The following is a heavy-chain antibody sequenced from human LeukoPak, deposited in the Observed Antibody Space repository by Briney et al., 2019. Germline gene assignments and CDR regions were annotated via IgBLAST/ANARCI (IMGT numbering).Heavy chain of an antibody. Sequence: SETLSLTCTVSGGSISSSSYYWGWIRQPPGKGLEWIGEINHSGSTNYNPSLKSRVTISVDTSKNQFSLKLSSVTAADTAVYCCARHHTYYDIHAFDIWGQGTMVTVSS. V-gene: IGHV4-39*01. D-gene: IGHD3-9*01. CDR1: GGSISSSSYY. CDR3: ARHHTYYDIHAFDI. CDR2: INHSGST. J-gene: IGHJ3*02.